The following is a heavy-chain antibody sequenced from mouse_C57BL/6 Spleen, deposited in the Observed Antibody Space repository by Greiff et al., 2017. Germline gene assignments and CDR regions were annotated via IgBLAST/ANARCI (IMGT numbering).Heavy chain of an antibody. J-gene: IGHJ2*01. V-gene: IGHV1-80*01. CDR1: GYAFSSYW. CDR2: IYPGDGDN. CDR3: ARGYGRGCDY. D-gene: IGHD1-1*01. Sequence: VQLQQSGAELVKPGASVKISCKASGYAFSSYWMNWVKQRPGKGLEWIGQIYPGDGDNKYNGKFKGKATLTADKSSSTAYMQLSSLTSEDTAGYYCARGYGRGCDYWGQGTTLTVSS.